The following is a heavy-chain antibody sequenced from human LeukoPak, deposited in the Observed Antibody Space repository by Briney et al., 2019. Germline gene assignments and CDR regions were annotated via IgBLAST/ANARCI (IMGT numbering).Heavy chain of an antibody. Sequence: GGSLRLSCAASGFTFSNAWMSWVRQAPGKGLEWVGRIKSKTDGGTTDYAAPVKGRFTISRDDSKNTLYLQMNNLKTEDTAVYYCTTRVYYYDSSSDYWGQGTLVTVSS. CDR1: GFTFSNAW. CDR2: IKSKTDGGTT. CDR3: TTRVYYYDSSSDY. J-gene: IGHJ4*02. V-gene: IGHV3-15*01. D-gene: IGHD3-22*01.